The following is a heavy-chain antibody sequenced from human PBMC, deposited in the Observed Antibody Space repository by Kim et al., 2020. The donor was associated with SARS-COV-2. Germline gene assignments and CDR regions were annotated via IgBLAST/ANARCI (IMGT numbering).Heavy chain of an antibody. J-gene: IGHJ4*02. CDR1: LFTFSSYA. V-gene: IGHV3-23*01. Sequence: GGSLRLSCAASLFTFSSYAMNWVRQAPGKGLEWVSTISGSGVGIYYADSVKGRFTISRDNSKNTLYLQMNSLRADDTAVYYCATSRLVGGYFDYWGQGTLVTVSS. CDR2: ISGSGVGI. CDR3: ATSRLVGGYFDY. D-gene: IGHD6-19*01.